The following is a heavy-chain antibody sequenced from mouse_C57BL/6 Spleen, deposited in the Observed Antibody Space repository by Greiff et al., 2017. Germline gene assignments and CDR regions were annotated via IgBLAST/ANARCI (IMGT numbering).Heavy chain of an antibody. Sequence: EVQLQQSGPELVKPGASVKIPCKASGYTFTDYNMDWVKQSHGKSLEWIGDINPNNGGNIYNQKFKGKATLTVDKSSSTAYMELRSLTSEDTAVYYCARYYYGSSYGYFDVWGTGTTVTVSS. CDR3: ARYYYGSSYGYFDV. CDR1: GYTFTDYN. CDR2: INPNNGGN. V-gene: IGHV1-18*01. J-gene: IGHJ1*03. D-gene: IGHD1-1*01.